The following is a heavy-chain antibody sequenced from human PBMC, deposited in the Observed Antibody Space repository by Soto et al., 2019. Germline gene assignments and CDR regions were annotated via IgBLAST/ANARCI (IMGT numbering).Heavy chain of an antibody. CDR1: GGSFSGYY. CDR3: ARRGKAASPGRNGHWSDP. D-gene: IGHD1-1*01. Sequence: KTSETLSLTCAVYGGSFSGYYWSWIRQPPGKGMEWIGEINHSGSTNYNPSLKSRVTISVDTSKNQFSLKLSSVTAADTAVYYCARRGKAASPGRNGHWSDPWGQVTLVTVSS. CDR2: INHSGST. J-gene: IGHJ5*02. V-gene: IGHV4-34*01.